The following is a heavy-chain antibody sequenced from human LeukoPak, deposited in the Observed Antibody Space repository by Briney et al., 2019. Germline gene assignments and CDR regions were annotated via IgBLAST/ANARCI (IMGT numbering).Heavy chain of an antibody. CDR3: ARDGYYYDSSGYPHYYFDY. CDR2: ISYDGSNK. J-gene: IGHJ4*02. D-gene: IGHD3-22*01. CDR1: GFTFSSYA. V-gene: IGHV3-30*04. Sequence: QPGRSLRLSCAASGFTFSSYAMHWVRQAPGKGLEWVAVISYDGSNKYYADSVEGRFTISRDNSKNTLYLQMNSLRAEDTAVYYCARDGYYYDSSGYPHYYFDYWGQGTLVTVSS.